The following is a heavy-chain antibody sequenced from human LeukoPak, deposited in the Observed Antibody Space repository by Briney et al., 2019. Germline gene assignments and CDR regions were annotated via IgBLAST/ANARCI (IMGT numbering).Heavy chain of an antibody. J-gene: IGHJ6*02. CDR1: GFTFSSYE. Sequence: PGGSLRLSCAASGFTFSSYEMNWVRQAPGKGLEWVSYISSSGSIIYYADSVKGRFTISRDNAKNSLYLQMNSLRAEDTAVYCCARDFNIVVVPAPGGMDVWGQGTTVTVSS. D-gene: IGHD2-2*01. V-gene: IGHV3-48*03. CDR2: ISSSGSII. CDR3: ARDFNIVVVPAPGGMDV.